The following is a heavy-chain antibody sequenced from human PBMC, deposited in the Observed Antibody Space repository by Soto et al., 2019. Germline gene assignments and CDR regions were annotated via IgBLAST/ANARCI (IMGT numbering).Heavy chain of an antibody. CDR2: IIPIFGTA. V-gene: IGHV1-69*01. Sequence: QVQLVQSGAEVKKPGSSVKVSCKASGGTFSSYAISWVRQAPGQGLEWMGGIIPIFGTANYAQKFQGRVTITADESTSTAYMEQSSLRSEDTAVYYCARTPIGIQLWFPYYFDYWGQGTLVTVSS. CDR1: GGTFSSYA. D-gene: IGHD5-18*01. J-gene: IGHJ4*02. CDR3: ARTPIGIQLWFPYYFDY.